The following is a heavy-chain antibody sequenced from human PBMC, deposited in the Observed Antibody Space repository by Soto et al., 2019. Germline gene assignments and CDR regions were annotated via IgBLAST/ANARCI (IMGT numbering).Heavy chain of an antibody. CDR3: ARDQVVVAARSYYYYGMDV. V-gene: IGHV1-69*12. CDR2: IIPIFGTA. Sequence: QVQLVQSGAEVKKPGSSVKVSCKASGGTFSSYAISWVRQAPGQGLEWMGGIIPIFGTANYAQKFQGRVTTPAGESTSTAYMELSRLRSEDTAVYYCARDQVVVAARSYYYYGMDVWGQGTTVTVSS. D-gene: IGHD2-15*01. J-gene: IGHJ6*02. CDR1: GGTFSSYA.